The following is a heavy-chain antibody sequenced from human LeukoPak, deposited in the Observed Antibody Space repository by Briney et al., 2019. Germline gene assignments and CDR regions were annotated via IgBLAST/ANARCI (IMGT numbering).Heavy chain of an antibody. D-gene: IGHD7-27*01. V-gene: IGHV1-24*01. CDR2: FDPEDGET. CDR1: GYTLTELS. CDR3: ARDNSGAFDI. Sequence: ASVKVSCKVSGYTLTELSMHRVRQAPGKGLEWMGGFDPEDGETIYAQKFQGRATMTEDTSTDTAYMELSSLRSDDTAVYYCARDNSGAFDIWGQGTMVTVSS. J-gene: IGHJ3*02.